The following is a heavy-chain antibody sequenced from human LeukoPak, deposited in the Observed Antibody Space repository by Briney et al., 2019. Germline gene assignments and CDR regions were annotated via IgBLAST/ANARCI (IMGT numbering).Heavy chain of an antibody. CDR2: VNPSGGST. D-gene: IGHD3-10*01. V-gene: IGHV1-46*01. CDR1: GYTFTSYY. Sequence: ASVKVSCKASGYTFTSYYMHWVRQAPGQGLEWMGIVNPSGGSTSYAQKFQGRVTMTRDTSTSTVYMELSSLRSEDTAVYYCARDKGEGLITMVRGVMNWFDPWGQGTLVTVSS. J-gene: IGHJ5*02. CDR3: ARDKGEGLITMVRGVMNWFDP.